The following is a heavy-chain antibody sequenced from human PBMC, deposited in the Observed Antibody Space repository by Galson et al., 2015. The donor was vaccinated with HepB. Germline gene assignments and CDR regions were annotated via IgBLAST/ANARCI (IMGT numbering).Heavy chain of an antibody. CDR1: GYTFTSYG. D-gene: IGHD6-13*01. J-gene: IGHJ4*02. Sequence: SVKVSCKASGYTFTSYGIVWVRQAPGQGLEWMGWISAYNGNTNYAQKLQGRVTMTTDTSTSTAYMELRSLRSDDTAVYYCARRGGRVPAAGTSDYWGQGTLVTVSS. V-gene: IGHV1-18*01. CDR3: ARRGGRVPAAGTSDY. CDR2: ISAYNGNT.